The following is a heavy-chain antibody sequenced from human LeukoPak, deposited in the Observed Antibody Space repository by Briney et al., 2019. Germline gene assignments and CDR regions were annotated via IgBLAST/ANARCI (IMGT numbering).Heavy chain of an antibody. CDR1: GGTFSSYA. V-gene: IGHV1-69*05. CDR3: ARGSTGNHSPPHFDY. D-gene: IGHD3-10*01. J-gene: IGHJ4*02. Sequence: GSSVKLSCKASGGTFSSYAIRSVRQAPGQWSEWVGGSIAIFGTATYAQKFQGRVTITTDESTSTAYMELSSMRYEATAVYYCARGSTGNHSPPHFDYWGQGTLVTVSS. CDR2: SIAIFGTA.